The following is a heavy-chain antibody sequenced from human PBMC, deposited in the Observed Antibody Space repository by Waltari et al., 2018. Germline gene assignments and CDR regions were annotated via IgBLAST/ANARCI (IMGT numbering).Heavy chain of an antibody. CDR2: TIPILGIA. Sequence: QVQLVHSGAEVKKPGSSVKVSCKASGGTFSSYAISWVRQAPGQGLEWMGGTIPILGIANYAQKFQGRVTITADKSTSTAYMELSSLRSEDTAVYYCAREEVGRPFFDYWGQGTLVTVSS. J-gene: IGHJ4*02. D-gene: IGHD1-26*01. CDR1: GGTFSSYA. V-gene: IGHV1-69*10. CDR3: AREEVGRPFFDY.